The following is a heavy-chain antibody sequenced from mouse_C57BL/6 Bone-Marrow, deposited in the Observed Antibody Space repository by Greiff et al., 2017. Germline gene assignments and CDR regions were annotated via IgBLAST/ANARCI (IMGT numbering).Heavy chain of an antibody. D-gene: IGHD2-3*01. CDR1: GFTFTDYY. Sequence: DVKLVESGPVLVKPGPSVKISCKASGFTFTDYYMHWVKQSHGKSLEWIGLVYPYNGGTSYNQKFKGKATLTVDTSSSTAYMELNSLTSEDSAVYYCVYDGFYYYAMDYWGQGTSVTVSS. J-gene: IGHJ4*01. CDR3: VYDGFYYYAMDY. CDR2: VYPYNGGT. V-gene: IGHV1-36*01.